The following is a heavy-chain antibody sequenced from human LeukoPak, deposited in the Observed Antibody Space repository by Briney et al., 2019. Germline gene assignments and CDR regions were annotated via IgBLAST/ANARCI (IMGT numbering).Heavy chain of an antibody. CDR2: TGTAGDT. J-gene: IGHJ6*02. V-gene: IGHV3-13*01. Sequence: RPGGSLRLSCAASGFTFSSYDMHWVRQATGKGLEWVSATGTAGDTYYPGSVKGRFTISRENAKNSLYLQMNSLRAGDTAVYYCARGDVWFGELFTGYYYGMDVWGQGTTVTVSS. CDR3: ARGDVWFGELFTGYYYGMDV. CDR1: GFTFSSYD. D-gene: IGHD3-10*01.